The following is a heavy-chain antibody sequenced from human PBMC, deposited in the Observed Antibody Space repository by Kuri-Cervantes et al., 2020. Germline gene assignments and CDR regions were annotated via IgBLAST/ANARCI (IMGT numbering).Heavy chain of an antibody. CDR1: GFTFSSYA. CDR3: AKDTHFDWLLGYYFDY. J-gene: IGHJ4*02. D-gene: IGHD3-9*01. Sequence: GGSLRLSCAASGFTFSSYAMHWVRQAPGKGLEWVAVISYDGSNKYYADSVKGRFTISRDSSKNTLYLQMNSLRAEDTALYYCAKDTHFDWLLGYYFDYWGQGTLVTVSS. V-gene: IGHV3-30-3*01. CDR2: ISYDGSNK.